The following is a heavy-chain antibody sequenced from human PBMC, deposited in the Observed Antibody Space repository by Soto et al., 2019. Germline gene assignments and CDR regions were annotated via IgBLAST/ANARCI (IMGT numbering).Heavy chain of an antibody. CDR1: GFTFSSYA. Sequence: EVQLLESGGGLVQPGGSLRLSCAASGFTFSSYAMSWVRQAPGKGLEWVSGISGSGDSTYYADSVKGRFTISRDNSKNTLYLQMNSLRVEDTAVYNCAKASPPQTDYWGQGTLVTVSS. CDR2: ISGSGDST. J-gene: IGHJ4*02. CDR3: AKASPPQTDY. V-gene: IGHV3-23*01.